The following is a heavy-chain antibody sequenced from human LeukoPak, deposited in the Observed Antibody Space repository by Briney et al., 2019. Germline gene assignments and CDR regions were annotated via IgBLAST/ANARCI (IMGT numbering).Heavy chain of an antibody. D-gene: IGHD2-8*01. CDR1: GYTFTSYD. CDR3: ARGYQEMVYAIRRYYGMDV. CDR2: MNPNSGNT. V-gene: IGHV1-8*01. J-gene: IGHJ6*02. Sequence: ASVKVSCKASGYTFTSYDINWVRQAPGQGLEWMGWMNPNSGNTGYAQKFQGRVTMTRNTSISTAYMELSSLRSEDTAVYYCARGYQEMVYAIRRYYGMDVWGQGTTATVSS.